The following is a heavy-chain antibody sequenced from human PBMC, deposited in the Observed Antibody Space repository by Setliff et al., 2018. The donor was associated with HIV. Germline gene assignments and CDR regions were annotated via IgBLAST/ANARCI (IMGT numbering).Heavy chain of an antibody. CDR2: IYYSGST. CDR1: GGSISSYY. D-gene: IGHD6-19*01. V-gene: IGHV4-59*01. CDR3: ARDRSSGRGYYYYHYMDV. Sequence: PSETLSLTCTVSGGSISSYYWSWIRQPPGKGLEWIGYIYYSGSTNYNPSLKSRVTISVDTSKNQFSLKLSSVTAADTAVYYCARDRSSGRGYYYYHYMDVWGKGTTVTVSS. J-gene: IGHJ6*03.